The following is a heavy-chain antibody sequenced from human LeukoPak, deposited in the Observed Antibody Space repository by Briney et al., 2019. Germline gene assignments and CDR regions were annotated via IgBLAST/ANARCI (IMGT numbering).Heavy chain of an antibody. J-gene: IGHJ4*02. V-gene: IGHV3-53*04. CDR3: ARGGTPGYSSGRIDY. Sequence: PGGSLRLSCVASGSTVSSNYMSWVRQAPGKGLERVSVIYSAGNTYYADSVKGRFTISRHNSENTLYLHMNSLRVEDTAVYFCARGGTPGYSSGRIDYSGQGTLVTVSS. D-gene: IGHD6-19*01. CDR2: IYSAGNT. CDR1: GSTVSSNY.